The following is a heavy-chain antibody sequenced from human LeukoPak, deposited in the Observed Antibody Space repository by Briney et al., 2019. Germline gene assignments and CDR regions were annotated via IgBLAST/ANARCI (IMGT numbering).Heavy chain of an antibody. CDR1: GFTFSSYW. J-gene: IGHJ3*02. Sequence: GGSLRLSCAASGFTFSSYWMSWVRQAPGKGLEWVANIKQDGSEKYYVDSVKGRFTISRDNAKNSLYLQMNSLRAEDTAVYYCARPVERNRITIFYDIWGQGTMVTVSS. CDR2: IKQDGSEK. D-gene: IGHD3-9*01. V-gene: IGHV3-7*01. CDR3: ARPVERNRITIFYDI.